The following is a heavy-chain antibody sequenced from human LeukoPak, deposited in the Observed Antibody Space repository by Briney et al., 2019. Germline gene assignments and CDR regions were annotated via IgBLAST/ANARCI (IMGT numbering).Heavy chain of an antibody. J-gene: IGHJ4*02. CDR3: AREQWLVQGDDY. V-gene: IGHV1-69*04. Sequence: SVKVSCKASGYTFTSYGISWVRQAPGQGLEWMGRIIPILGIANYAQKFQGRVTITADKSTSTAYMELSSLRSEDTAVYYCAREQWLVQGDDYWGQGTLVTVSS. CDR2: IIPILGIA. D-gene: IGHD6-19*01. CDR1: GYTFTSYG.